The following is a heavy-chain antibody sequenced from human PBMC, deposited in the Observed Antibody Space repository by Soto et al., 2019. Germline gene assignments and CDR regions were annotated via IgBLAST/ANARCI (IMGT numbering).Heavy chain of an antibody. D-gene: IGHD2-21*01. J-gene: IGHJ6*02. V-gene: IGHV4-59*08. CDR2: FSYTGTT. Sequence: SETLSLTCSVSGYSISNYYWNWIRQPLGKGLEWIGYFSYTGTTNYNPSLKSRVTISADTSKNQFFLKLSSVTAADTAVYYCGRHLFSDVWGQGTTVTVSS. CDR1: GYSISNYY. CDR3: GRHLFSDV.